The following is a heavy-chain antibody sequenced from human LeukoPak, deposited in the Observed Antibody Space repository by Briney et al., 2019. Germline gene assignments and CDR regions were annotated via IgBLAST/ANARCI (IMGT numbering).Heavy chain of an antibody. CDR1: GGSISSSSYY. D-gene: IGHD6-6*01. J-gene: IGHJ4*02. V-gene: IGHV4-39*01. CDR3: ARGSDSSSSGPLGY. CDR2: IYYSGST. Sequence: SETLSLTCTVSGGSISSSSYYWGWIRQPPGKGLEWIGSIYYSGSTYYNPSLKSRVTISVDTSKNQFSLKLSSVTAADTAVYYCARGSDSSSSGPLGYWGQGTLVTVSS.